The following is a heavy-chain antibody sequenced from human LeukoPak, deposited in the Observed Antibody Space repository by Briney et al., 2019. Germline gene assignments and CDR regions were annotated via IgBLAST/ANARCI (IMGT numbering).Heavy chain of an antibody. D-gene: IGHD3-22*01. CDR1: GFTVSSNY. CDR2: IYSGGST. J-gene: IGHJ4*02. CDR3: AKALISGYYYWYFDY. V-gene: IGHV3-53*01. Sequence: GGSLRLSCAASGFTVSSNYMSWVRQAPGKGLEWVSVIYSGGSTYYADSVKGRFTISRDNSKNTLFLQMNSLRAEDTAIYYCAKALISGYYYWYFDYWGQGTLVTVSS.